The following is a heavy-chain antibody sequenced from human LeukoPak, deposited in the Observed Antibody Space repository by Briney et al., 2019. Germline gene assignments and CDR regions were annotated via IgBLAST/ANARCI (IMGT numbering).Heavy chain of an antibody. J-gene: IGHJ5*02. V-gene: IGHV1-2*02. CDR1: GYTFTGYY. CDR2: IDPDIGGT. D-gene: IGHD3-10*01. CDR3: ARGSGSGGYET. Sequence: GASVKVSCRASGYTFTGYYMHWVRQAPGQGLEWVGWIDPDIGGTHYAQKFQGRVSMTRDTSISTAYMELSRLRSDDTAVYFCARGSGSGGYETWGQGTLVTVSS.